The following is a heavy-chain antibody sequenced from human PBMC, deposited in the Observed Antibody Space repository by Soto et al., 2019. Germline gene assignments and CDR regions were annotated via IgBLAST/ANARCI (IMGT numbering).Heavy chain of an antibody. CDR3: ARERITFFGVEQTTMGKYGMDV. V-gene: IGHV1-18*01. J-gene: IGHJ6*02. CDR2: ISAYNGNT. D-gene: IGHD3-3*01. CDR1: GYTFTSYG. Sequence: GASVKVSCKASGYTFTSYGISWVRQAPGQGLEWMGWISAYNGNTNYAQKNQGRDTMTTDTSTSTAYMELRSLRSDDTAVYYCARERITFFGVEQTTMGKYGMDVWGQGTTVTVSS.